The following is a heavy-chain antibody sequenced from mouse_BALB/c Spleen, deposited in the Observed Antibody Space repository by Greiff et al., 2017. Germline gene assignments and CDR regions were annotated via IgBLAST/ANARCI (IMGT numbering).Heavy chain of an antibody. Sequence: QVQLQQSGAELARPGASVKLSCKASGYTFTSYWLPWVKQRPGQGLEWIGAIYPGDGDTRYTQKFKGKATLTADKSSSTAYMQLSSLASEDSAVYYCARGDGSSYWYLEDWGAGKTV. CDR2: IYPGDGDT. CDR1: GYTFTSYW. D-gene: IGHD1-1*01. J-gene: IGHJ1*01. V-gene: IGHV1-87*01. CDR3: ARGDGSSYWYLED.